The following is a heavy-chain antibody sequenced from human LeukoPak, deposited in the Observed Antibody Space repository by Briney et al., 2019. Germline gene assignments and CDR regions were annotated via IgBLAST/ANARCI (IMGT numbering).Heavy chain of an antibody. CDR3: ARGWSVGAFWF. D-gene: IGHD1-26*01. V-gene: IGHV3-33*01. J-gene: IGHJ4*02. CDR1: GFTFSSYG. CDR2: IWYDGSNK. Sequence: GGSLRLSCAASGFTFSSYGMHWVRQAPGKGLEWVAVIWYDGSNKYYADSVRGRFTISRDNSKNTLYLQMNSLRAEDTAVYYCARGWSVGAFWFWGQGTLVTVSS.